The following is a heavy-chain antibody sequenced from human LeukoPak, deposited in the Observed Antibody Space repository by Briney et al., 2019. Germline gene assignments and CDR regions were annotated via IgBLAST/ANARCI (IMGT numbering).Heavy chain of an antibody. CDR2: ITSSGGGT. Sequence: GGSLRLSCAASGFTFRSYDMSWVRQAPGKGLEWVSDITSSGGGTYYADSVEGRFTISRDNSKNTLYLQMNSLRAEDTAVYYCAKDLYTNSWHAFDYWGRRTLVTVSS. J-gene: IGHJ4*02. CDR3: AKDLYTNSWHAFDY. CDR1: GFTFRSYD. D-gene: IGHD6-13*01. V-gene: IGHV3-23*01.